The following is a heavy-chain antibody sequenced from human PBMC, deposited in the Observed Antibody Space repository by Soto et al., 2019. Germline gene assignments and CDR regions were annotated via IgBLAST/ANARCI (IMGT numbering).Heavy chain of an antibody. D-gene: IGHD2-15*01. CDR2: MNPNSGKA. Sequence: QVQLVQSGAEVKKPGASVKVSCKASGYTFTSYDINWVRQAAGQGLEWIGWMNPNSGKAVYAQKFQGRVTMAGNTSIRTAYMVLSRLRSDETAVYFCARGLVVVSAAYWYFDLWGRGTLVTVSS. CDR1: GYTFTSYD. CDR3: ARGLVVVSAAYWYFDL. V-gene: IGHV1-8*01. J-gene: IGHJ2*01.